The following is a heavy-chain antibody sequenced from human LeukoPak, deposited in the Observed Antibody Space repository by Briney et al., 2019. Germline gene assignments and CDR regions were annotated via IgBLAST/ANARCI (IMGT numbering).Heavy chain of an antibody. V-gene: IGHV4-59*08. CDR3: ARLPFYDSSGY. CDR1: GGSISSYY. D-gene: IGHD3-22*01. J-gene: IGHJ4*02. CDR2: IYYTGST. Sequence: SETLSLTCTVSGGSISSYYWSWIRQPPGKGLDWIGYIYYTGSTNYNPSLKSRVTISVDTSKNQFSLKLSSVTAADTAVYYCARLPFYDSSGYWGQGTLVTVSS.